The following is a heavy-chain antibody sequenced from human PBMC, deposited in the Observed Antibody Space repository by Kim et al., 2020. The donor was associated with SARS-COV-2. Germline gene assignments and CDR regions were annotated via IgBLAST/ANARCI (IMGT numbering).Heavy chain of an antibody. Sequence: GGSLRLSCAASGFTFSVSAIHWVRQASGKGLEWVGRIRSKANTYATAYAASVKGRFSISRDDSKNTAYLQMNSLKTEDTAVYYCTSVPGTTLAFWDGFDIWGQGTMVTVSS. CDR1: GFTFSVSA. CDR2: IRSKANTYAT. V-gene: IGHV3-73*01. D-gene: IGHD1-1*01. J-gene: IGHJ3*02. CDR3: TSVPGTTLAFWDGFDI.